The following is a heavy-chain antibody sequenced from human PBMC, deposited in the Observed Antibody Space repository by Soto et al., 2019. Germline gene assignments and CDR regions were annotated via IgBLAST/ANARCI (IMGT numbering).Heavy chain of an antibody. CDR1: GFTLSTYG. CDR2: IWYDGSNK. J-gene: IGHJ4*02. Sequence: PGWSHRISCAAYGFTLSTYGMHWVRQAPGKGLEWVAVIWYDGSNKYYADSVKGRFTISRDNSKNTLYLQLSSLRSEDTAVKYCAKKRITRHPHYDFFGQGP. CDR3: AKKRITRHPHYDF. V-gene: IGHV3-33*06. D-gene: IGHD3-10*01.